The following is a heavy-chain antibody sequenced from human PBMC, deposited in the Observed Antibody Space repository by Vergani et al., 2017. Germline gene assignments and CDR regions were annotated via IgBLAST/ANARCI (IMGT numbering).Heavy chain of an antibody. V-gene: IGHV2-5*01. D-gene: IGHD3-9*01. CDR3: VHRLGDFDWDGAFDV. Sequence: QITLRESGPTLVKPTQTLTLTCTFSGFSLTTGGEGVGWIRQPPGRALEWLAFVYWNDDERYSPSLKSRVTITKDTSKNEVILTMATMDPVDTATYYCVHRLGDFDWDGAFDVWGPGTMVTDSS. J-gene: IGHJ3*01. CDR1: GFSLTTGGEG. CDR2: VYWNDDE.